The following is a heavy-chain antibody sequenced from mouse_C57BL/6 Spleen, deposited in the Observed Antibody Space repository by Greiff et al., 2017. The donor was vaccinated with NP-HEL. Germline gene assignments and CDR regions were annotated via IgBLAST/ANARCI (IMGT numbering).Heavy chain of an antibody. CDR3: VRRRGAYYYGSSGFAY. V-gene: IGHV1-53*01. J-gene: IGHJ3*01. CDR2: INPSNGGT. CDR1: GYTFTSYW. Sequence: QVQLQQSGTELVKPGASVKLSCKASGYTFTSYWMHWVKQRPGQGLEWIGNINPSNGGTNYNEKFKSKATVTVDKSSSTAYMHLSSLTSEDSAVYYGVRRRGAYYYGSSGFAYWGQGTLVTVSA. D-gene: IGHD1-1*01.